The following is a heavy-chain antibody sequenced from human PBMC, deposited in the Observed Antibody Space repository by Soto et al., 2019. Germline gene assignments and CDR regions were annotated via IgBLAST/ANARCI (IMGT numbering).Heavy chain of an antibody. D-gene: IGHD3-10*01. V-gene: IGHV1-46*01. CDR1: GYTFTSYY. CDR3: ARERITMVRGVPKLSYYGMDV. Sequence: ASVKVSCKASGYTFTSYYMHWVRQAPGQGLEWMGIINPSGGSTSYAQKFQGRVTMTRDTSTSTVYMELSSLRSEDTAVYYCARERITMVRGVPKLSYYGMDVWGQGTTVTVSS. CDR2: INPSGGST. J-gene: IGHJ6*02.